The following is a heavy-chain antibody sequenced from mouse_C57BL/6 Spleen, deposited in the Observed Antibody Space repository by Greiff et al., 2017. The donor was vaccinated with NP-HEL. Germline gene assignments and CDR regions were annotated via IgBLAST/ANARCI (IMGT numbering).Heavy chain of an antibody. D-gene: IGHD2-1*01. CDR2: IDPETGGT. V-gene: IGHV1-15*01. CDR3: TRKGNYRAMDY. J-gene: IGHJ4*01. CDR1: GYTFTDYE. Sequence: QVQLQQSGAELVRPGASVTLSCKASGYTFTDYEMHWVKQTPVHGLEWIGAIDPETGGTAYNQKFKGKAILTADKSSSTAYMELRSLTSEDSAVYYCTRKGNYRAMDYWGQGTSVTVSS.